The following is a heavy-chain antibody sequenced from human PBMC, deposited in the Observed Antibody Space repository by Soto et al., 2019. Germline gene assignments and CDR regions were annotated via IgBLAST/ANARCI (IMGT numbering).Heavy chain of an antibody. V-gene: IGHV3-74*01. CDR2: ISTDGSVT. CDR1: GFTFSGYW. CDR3: ARAAVGTLDY. Sequence: EVQLVQSGGGLLQPGGSLRLSCAASGFTFSGYWMYWVRQGPGEGLVWASRISTDGSVTNYVDSVKGRFTISRDNAKNTLYLQINSLRVEDTAVYYCARAAVGTLDYWGQGSLVTVSS. D-gene: IGHD7-27*01. J-gene: IGHJ4*02.